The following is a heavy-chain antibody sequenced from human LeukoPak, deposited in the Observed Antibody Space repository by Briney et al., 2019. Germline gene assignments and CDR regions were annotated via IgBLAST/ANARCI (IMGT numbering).Heavy chain of an antibody. CDR2: MYYSGST. D-gene: IGHD3-10*01. J-gene: IGHJ4*02. CDR3: ARVKYYGSGTVKSGGYFDY. Sequence: PSETLSLTCTVSGGSISSSRYYWGWIRQPPGKGLEWIGSMYYSGSTYYNPSLKSRVTISVDKSKNQFSLKLSSVTAADTAVYYCARVKYYGSGTVKSGGYFDYWGQGTLVTVSS. V-gene: IGHV4-39*07. CDR1: GGSISSSRYY.